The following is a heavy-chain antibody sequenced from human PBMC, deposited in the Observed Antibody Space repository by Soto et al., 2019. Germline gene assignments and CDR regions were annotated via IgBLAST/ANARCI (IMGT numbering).Heavy chain of an antibody. J-gene: IGHJ4*02. D-gene: IGHD3-10*01. CDR1: GGSISSYY. CDR2: IYYSGST. V-gene: IGHV4-59*08. Sequence: SETLSLTCTVSGGSISSYYWSWIRQPPGKGLEWIGYIYYSGSTNYNPSLKSRVTISVDTSKNQFSLKLNSMTAADTAVYYCARHNYGSGSTYFDYWGQGTLVIVSS. CDR3: ARHNYGSGSTYFDY.